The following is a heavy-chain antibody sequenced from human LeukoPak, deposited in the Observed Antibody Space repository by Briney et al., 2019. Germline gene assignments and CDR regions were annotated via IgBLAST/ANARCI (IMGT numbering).Heavy chain of an antibody. J-gene: IGHJ4*02. Sequence: GGSLRLSCAASGFTFSSYEMNWVRQAPGKVLEWVSYISSSGSTIYYADSVKGRFTISRDNAKNSLYLQMNSLRAEDTAVYYCAATYYYGSGREMPFDYWGQGTLVTVSS. CDR3: AATYYYGSGREMPFDY. CDR1: GFTFSSYE. D-gene: IGHD3-10*01. CDR2: ISSSGSTI. V-gene: IGHV3-48*03.